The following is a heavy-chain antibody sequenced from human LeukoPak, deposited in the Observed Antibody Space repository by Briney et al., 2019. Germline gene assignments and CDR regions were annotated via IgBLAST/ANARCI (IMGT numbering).Heavy chain of an antibody. Sequence: GGSLRLSCAASGFSFSSYVMHWVRQAPGKVLEYVSAISSNGGETYYADSVNGRFTISRDNSKNALYLQMGSLSVEDMAVYYCARVRGPRGYYYGMDVWGQGTTVTVS. V-gene: IGHV3-64*02. CDR3: ARVRGPRGYYYGMDV. J-gene: IGHJ6*02. CDR2: ISSNGGET. CDR1: GFSFSSYV.